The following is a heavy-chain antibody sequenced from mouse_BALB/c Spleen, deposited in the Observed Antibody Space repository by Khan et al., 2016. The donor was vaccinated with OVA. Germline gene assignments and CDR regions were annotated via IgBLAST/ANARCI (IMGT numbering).Heavy chain of an antibody. CDR1: GYSITSNHA. V-gene: IGHV3-2*02. D-gene: IGHD1-1*01. CDR2: ISYSDST. J-gene: IGHJ2*01. Sequence: VQLKESGPGLVKPSQSLSLTCTVTGYSITSNHARYWIRQFPGNKLEWIGYISYSDSTSYNPYLKSRISITRDTSQNQFFLQLNSVTTEDTATYYCARGNYYGYYFDYWGQGTTLTVSS. CDR3: ARGNYYGYYFDY.